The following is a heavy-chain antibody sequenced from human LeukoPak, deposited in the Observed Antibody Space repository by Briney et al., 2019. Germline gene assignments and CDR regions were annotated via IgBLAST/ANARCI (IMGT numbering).Heavy chain of an antibody. CDR1: GGSFSGYY. CDR3: ARIWEGAPDAFDI. Sequence: SETLSLTCAVYGGSFSGYYWSWIRQPPGKGLEWIGEINHSGSTNYNPSLKSRVTMSVDTSKNQFSLKLSSVTAADTAVYYCARIWEGAPDAFDIWGQGTMVTVSS. CDR2: INHSGST. V-gene: IGHV4-34*01. J-gene: IGHJ3*02. D-gene: IGHD1-26*01.